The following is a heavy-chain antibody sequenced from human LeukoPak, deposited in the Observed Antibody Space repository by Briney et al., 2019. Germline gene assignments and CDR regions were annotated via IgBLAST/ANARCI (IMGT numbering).Heavy chain of an antibody. J-gene: IGHJ4*02. CDR1: GGSISSGGYY. V-gene: IGHV4-31*03. Sequence: SETLSLTCTVSGGSISSGGYYWSWIRQHPGKGLEWIGYIYYSGSTYYNPSLKSRVTISVDTSKNQFSLKLSSVTAADTAVYYCARARTRVVTTFDYWGQGTLVTVSS. D-gene: IGHD4-23*01. CDR3: ARARTRVVTTFDY. CDR2: IYYSGST.